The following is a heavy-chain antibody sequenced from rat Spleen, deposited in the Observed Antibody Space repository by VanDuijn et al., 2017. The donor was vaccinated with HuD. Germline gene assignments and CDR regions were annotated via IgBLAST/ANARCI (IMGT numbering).Heavy chain of an antibody. CDR3: ARRHYGYTDYFDF. V-gene: IGHV5-7*01. J-gene: IGHJ2*01. D-gene: IGHD1-9*01. Sequence: EVQLVESDGGLVQPGRSLKLSCAASGFTFSDYYMAWVRQAPKKGLEWVATISYDGSSTYYRDSVNGRFTISRDNAKSTLYLQMDSLRSEDTATYYCARRHYGYTDYFDFWGQGVMVTVSP. CDR2: ISYDGSST. CDR1: GFTFSDYY.